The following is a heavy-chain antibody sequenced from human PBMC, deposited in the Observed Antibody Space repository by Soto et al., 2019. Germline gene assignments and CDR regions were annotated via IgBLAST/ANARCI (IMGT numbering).Heavy chain of an antibody. V-gene: IGHV1-69*13. CDR2: IIPIFGAA. D-gene: IGHD1-26*01. J-gene: IGHJ3*02. Sequence: ASVKVSCKASGGTFSSYAISWVRQAPGQGLEWMGGIIPIFGAANYAQKFQGRVTITADESTSTAYMELSSLRSEDTAVYYCAREGWVHAFDIWGQGTMVTVSS. CDR3: AREGWVHAFDI. CDR1: GGTFSSYA.